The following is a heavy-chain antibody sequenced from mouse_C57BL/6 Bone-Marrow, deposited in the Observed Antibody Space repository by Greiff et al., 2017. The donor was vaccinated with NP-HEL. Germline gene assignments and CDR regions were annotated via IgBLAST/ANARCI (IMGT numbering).Heavy chain of an antibody. CDR1: GFNIKDDY. D-gene: IGHD1-1*01. CDR3: TLSFFDY. CDR2: LDPENGDT. V-gene: IGHV14-4*01. J-gene: IGHJ2*01. Sequence: VQLQQSGAELVRPGASVKLSCTASGFNIKDDYMHWVKQRPEQGLEWIGWLDPENGDTEYASKFQGKATITADTSSNTAYLQLSSLTSEDTAVYYCTLSFFDYWGQGTTLTVSS.